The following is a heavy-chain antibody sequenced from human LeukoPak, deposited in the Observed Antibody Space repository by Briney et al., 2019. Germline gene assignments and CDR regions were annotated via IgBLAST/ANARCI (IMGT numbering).Heavy chain of an antibody. V-gene: IGHV3-23*01. CDR2: ISGSGGST. CDR1: GFTFSSYV. Sequence: QPGGSLRLSCAASGFTFSSYVMSWVRQAPGKGLEWVSAISGSGGSTYYADSVKGRFTISRDNSKNTLYLQMNSLRAEDTAVYYCAKHPRYYYYGMDVWGQRTTVTVSS. CDR3: AKHPRYYYYGMDV. J-gene: IGHJ6*02.